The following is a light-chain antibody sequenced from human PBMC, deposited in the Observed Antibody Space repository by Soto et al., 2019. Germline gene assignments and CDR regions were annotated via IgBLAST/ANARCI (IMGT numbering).Light chain of an antibody. CDR3: QSYDSSLSGSLV. Sequence: QSVLTQPPSVSGAPGQRVTISCTGSSSNIGAGYDLYWYQQLPGTAPKLLIYDNNNRPSGVPDRFSGSKSGTSASLAITGLQAEDEADYYCQSYDSSLSGSLVFGGGTKLTVL. J-gene: IGLJ2*01. CDR2: DNN. CDR1: SSNIGAGYD. V-gene: IGLV1-40*01.